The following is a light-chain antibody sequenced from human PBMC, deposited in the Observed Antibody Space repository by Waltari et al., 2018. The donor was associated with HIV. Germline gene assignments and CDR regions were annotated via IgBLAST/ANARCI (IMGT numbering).Light chain of an antibody. J-gene: IGLJ2*01. CDR2: RNN. CDR3: AAWTDSRYVV. Sequence: QSVLTQPPSVSGAPGQRVTISCTGSSSNIGAGYDVHWYQQLPGTAPKLLIYRNNQRPSGGPDRFSGSKSGTSASLAISGLRSEDEADYYCAAWTDSRYVVFGGGTKLTVL. CDR1: SSNIGAGYD. V-gene: IGLV1-47*01.